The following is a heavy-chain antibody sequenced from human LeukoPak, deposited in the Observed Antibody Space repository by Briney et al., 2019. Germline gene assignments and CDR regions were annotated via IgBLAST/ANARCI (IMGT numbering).Heavy chain of an antibody. V-gene: IGHV3-9*01. CDR2: ISWNSGSI. CDR1: GFTFDDSA. J-gene: IGHJ6*02. D-gene: IGHD4-17*01. Sequence: RPGGSLTLSCAASGFTFDDSAMHWVRQAPGKGLEWVSGISWNSGSIGYADSVKGRFTISRDNAKNSLYLQMNSLRAEDTALYYCAKDRANGDYDLRGYYYYGMDVWGQGTTVTVSS. CDR3: AKDRANGDYDLRGYYYYGMDV.